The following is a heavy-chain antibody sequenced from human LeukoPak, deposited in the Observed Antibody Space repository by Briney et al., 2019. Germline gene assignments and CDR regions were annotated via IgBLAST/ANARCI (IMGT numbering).Heavy chain of an antibody. CDR2: IWYDGSNK. CDR3: VRDRVAGKYNWFDP. Sequence: GGSLRLSCAASGFTFSSYGMHWVRQAPGKGLEWVAVIWYDGSNKYYADSVKGRFTISRDNSKNTLYLQMNSLRAEDTAVYYCVRDRVAGKYNWFDPWGQGTLVTVSS. CDR1: GFTFSSYG. V-gene: IGHV3-33*01. J-gene: IGHJ5*02. D-gene: IGHD6-19*01.